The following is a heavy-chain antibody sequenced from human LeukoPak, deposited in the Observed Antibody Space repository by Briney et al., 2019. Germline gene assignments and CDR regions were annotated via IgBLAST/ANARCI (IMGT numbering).Heavy chain of an antibody. CDR3: AYDYYYYYMDV. D-gene: IGHD4-17*01. V-gene: IGHV3-7*01. J-gene: IGHJ6*03. Sequence: GGSLRLSCAASGFTFSTYRMTWVRQAPGKGLEWVANIKQDGSEKYYVDSVKGRFTISRDNAKSSLYLQMNSLRAEDTAVYYCAYDYYYYYMDVWGKGTTVTVSS. CDR2: IKQDGSEK. CDR1: GFTFSTYR.